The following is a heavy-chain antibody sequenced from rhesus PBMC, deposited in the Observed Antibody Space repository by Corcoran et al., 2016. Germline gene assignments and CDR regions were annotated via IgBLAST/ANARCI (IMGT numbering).Heavy chain of an antibody. CDR1: GFTFSSYG. J-gene: IGHJ4*01. V-gene: IGHV3S5*01. Sequence: EVQLVETGGGLVQPGGYLKLSCAASGFTFSSYGMSWVRQAPGKGQEGVSAINSGGGSTYYAASVKGRFTISRKNAKNTLALKMNSLRAEDTAVYYCAKRGSSWSGRGSYFDYWGQGVLVTVSS. D-gene: IGHD6-13*01. CDR2: INSGGGST. CDR3: AKRGSSWSGRGSYFDY.